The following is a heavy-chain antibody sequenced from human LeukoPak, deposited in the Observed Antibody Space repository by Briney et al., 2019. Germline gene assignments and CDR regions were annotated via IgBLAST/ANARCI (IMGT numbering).Heavy chain of an antibody. CDR3: ARHSSGWYSYYYYGMDV. V-gene: IGHV1-46*01. Sequence: ASVKVSCKASGYTFTSYYMHWVRQAPGQGLEWMGIINPSGGSTSYAQKFQGRVTMTRDTSTSTVYMELSSLRSEDTAVYYCARHSSGWYSYYYYGMDVWGQGTLVTVSS. CDR1: GYTFTSYY. CDR2: INPSGGST. D-gene: IGHD6-19*01. J-gene: IGHJ6*02.